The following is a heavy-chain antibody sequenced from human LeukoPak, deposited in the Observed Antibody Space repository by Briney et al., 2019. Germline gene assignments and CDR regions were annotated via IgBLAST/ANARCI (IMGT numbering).Heavy chain of an antibody. J-gene: IGHJ4*02. CDR3: ARDPPDIPLDY. V-gene: IGHV1-18*01. D-gene: IGHD3-9*01. Sequence: EASVKVSCKSSGYTFTSYGIIWVRQAPGQGLEWMGWISAYNGNTNYAQKLQGRVTMTTDTSTSTAYMELRSLRSDDTAVYYCARDPPDIPLDYWGQGTLVTVSS. CDR1: GYTFTSYG. CDR2: ISAYNGNT.